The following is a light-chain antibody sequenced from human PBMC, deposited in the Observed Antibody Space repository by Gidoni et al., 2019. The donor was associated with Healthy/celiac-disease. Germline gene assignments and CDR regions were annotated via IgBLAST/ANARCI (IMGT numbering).Light chain of an antibody. Sequence: EIVLTQSPATLSLSPGERATLSCRDSQSVSSYLAWYQQQPGQAPMLLIYDASTRATGIPARFSCSGAGTDFTLTISSLEPEAFAVYYCQQRSNWTPSYTFXXXTKLEIK. CDR2: DAS. CDR3: QQRSNWTPSYT. CDR1: QSVSSY. V-gene: IGKV3-11*01. J-gene: IGKJ2*01.